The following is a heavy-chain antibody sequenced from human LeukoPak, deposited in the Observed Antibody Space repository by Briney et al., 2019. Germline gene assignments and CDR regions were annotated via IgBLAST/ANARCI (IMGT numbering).Heavy chain of an antibody. CDR3: AKGHSYYFDY. Sequence: GGSLRLSCTASGFTFSSYEMNWVRQAPGKGLEWVSFIRYDGSDKYYADSVKGRFTISRDNSKNTLYLQMNSLRAEDTAVYYCAKGHSYYFDYWGQGTLVTVSS. V-gene: IGHV3-30*02. CDR2: IRYDGSDK. J-gene: IGHJ4*02. CDR1: GFTFSSYE.